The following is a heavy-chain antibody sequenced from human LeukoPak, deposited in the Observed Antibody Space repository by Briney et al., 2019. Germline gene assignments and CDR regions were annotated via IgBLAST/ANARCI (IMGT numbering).Heavy chain of an antibody. CDR1: GGSISSYY. V-gene: IGHV4-59*01. CDR3: ARGLNHSKDI. CDR2: IYYRGST. Sequence: SGTLSLTCTVSGGSISSYYLTWIRQTPGKGLEWIGYIYYRGSTNYNPSLKSRVTISVDTSKNQFSLKLNSVTAADTAVYYCARGLNHSKDIWGQGTIVTVSA. J-gene: IGHJ3*02.